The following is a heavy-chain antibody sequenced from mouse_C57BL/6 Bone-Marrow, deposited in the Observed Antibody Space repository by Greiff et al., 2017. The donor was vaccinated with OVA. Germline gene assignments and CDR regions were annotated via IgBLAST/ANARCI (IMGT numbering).Heavy chain of an antibody. CDR2: IDPSDSYT. CDR3: ARETGTRAY. Sequence: LKQPGAALVKPGASVKLSCKASGYTFTSYWMQWVKQRPGQGLEWIGEIDPSDSYTNYNQKFKGKATLTVDTSSSTAYMQLSSLTSEDSAVYYCARETGTRAYWGQGTLVTVSA. J-gene: IGHJ3*01. D-gene: IGHD4-1*01. V-gene: IGHV1-50*01. CDR1: GYTFTSYW.